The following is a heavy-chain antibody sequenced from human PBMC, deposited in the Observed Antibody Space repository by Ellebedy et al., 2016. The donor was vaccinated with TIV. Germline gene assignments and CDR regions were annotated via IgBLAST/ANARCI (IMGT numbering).Heavy chain of an antibody. D-gene: IGHD3-3*01. CDR1: GGSISSYY. V-gene: IGHV4-4*07. CDR3: ARDAFWSGPYYFDY. J-gene: IGHJ4*02. Sequence: SETLSLTXTVSGGSISSYYWSWIRQPAGKGLEWIGRIYTSGSTNYNPSLKSRVTMSVDTSKNQFSLKLSSVTAAVTAVYYCARDAFWSGPYYFDYWGQGTLVTVSS. CDR2: IYTSGST.